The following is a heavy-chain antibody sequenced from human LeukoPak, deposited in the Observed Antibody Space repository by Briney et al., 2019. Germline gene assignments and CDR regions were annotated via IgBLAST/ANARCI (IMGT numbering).Heavy chain of an antibody. J-gene: IGHJ6*03. CDR2: IRYDGSNK. D-gene: IGHD3-16*01. V-gene: IGHV3-30*02. CDR3: AKGDGWGASSYYYYMDV. CDR1: GFTFSSYG. Sequence: GGSLRLSCAASGFTFSSYGMHWVRQAPGKGLEWVAFIRYDGSNKYYADSVKGRFTISRDNSKNTLYLQMNSLRAEDTAVYYCAKGDGWGASSYYYYMDVWGKGTTVTISS.